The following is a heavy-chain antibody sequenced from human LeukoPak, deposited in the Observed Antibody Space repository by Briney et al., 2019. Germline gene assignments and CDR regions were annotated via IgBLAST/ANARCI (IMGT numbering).Heavy chain of an antibody. V-gene: IGHV4-34*01. CDR1: GGSFRGHY. CDR2: INHSGST. CDR3: ARGSQYYYESNGYYSHDY. Sequence: PSKTQSLTCAVYGGSFRGHYWSWIRQPPGKGLEWIGEINHSGSTNYNPSLKSRVTISVVSSKNQFSLKLSSLTAADTAVYYCARGSQYYYESNGYYSHDYWGQGTLVTVSS. J-gene: IGHJ4*02. D-gene: IGHD3-22*01.